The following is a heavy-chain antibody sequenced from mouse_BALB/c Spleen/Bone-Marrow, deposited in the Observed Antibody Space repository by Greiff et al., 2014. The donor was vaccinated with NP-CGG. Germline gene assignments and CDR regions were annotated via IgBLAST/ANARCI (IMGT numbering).Heavy chain of an antibody. V-gene: IGHV5-6-5*01. D-gene: IGHD1-2*01. CDR2: ISSGGST. CDR3: ARVNYYGSFDY. CDR1: GFTFSSYA. Sequence: LVESGGGLVKPGGSLKLSCAASGFTFSSYAMSWVRQTPEKRLEWVASISSGGSTYYPDSVKGRFTISRDNARNILYLQMSSLRSEDTAMYYCARVNYYGSFDYWGQGTTLTVSS. J-gene: IGHJ2*01.